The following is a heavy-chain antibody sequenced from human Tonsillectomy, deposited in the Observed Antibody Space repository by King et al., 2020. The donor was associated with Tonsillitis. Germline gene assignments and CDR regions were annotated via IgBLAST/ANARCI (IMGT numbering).Heavy chain of an antibody. D-gene: IGHD2-2*01. V-gene: IGHV3-33*01. CDR3: ASQYCSSTSCQNDAFDI. CDR1: GFTFSSYG. J-gene: IGHJ3*02. Sequence: VQLVESGGGVVQPGRSLRLSCAASGFTFSSYGMHWVRQAPGKGLEWVAVIWYDGSNKYYADSVKGRFTISRDNSKNTLYLQMNSLRAEDTAVYYCASQYCSSTSCQNDAFDIWGQGTMVTVSS. CDR2: IWYDGSNK.